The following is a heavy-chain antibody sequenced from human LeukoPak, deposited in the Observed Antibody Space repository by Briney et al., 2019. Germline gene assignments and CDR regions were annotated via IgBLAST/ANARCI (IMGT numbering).Heavy chain of an antibody. Sequence: ASVKVSCKASGYTFTNYGITWVRQTPGQGLEWMGWRSAYNGDTKYAQALQGRVTMTTDTSTSTAYMELRSLRSDDTAVYYCARDHSSSCQLFDYWGQGTLVTVSS. V-gene: IGHV1-18*01. CDR2: RSAYNGDT. J-gene: IGHJ4*02. D-gene: IGHD6-13*01. CDR3: ARDHSSSCQLFDY. CDR1: GYTFTNYG.